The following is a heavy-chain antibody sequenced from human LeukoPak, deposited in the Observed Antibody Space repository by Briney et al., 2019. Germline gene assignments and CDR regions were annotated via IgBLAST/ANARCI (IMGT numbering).Heavy chain of an antibody. CDR1: GYTFTGYY. D-gene: IGHD1-26*01. J-gene: IGHJ4*02. V-gene: IGHV1-2*06. Sequence: GASVKVSCKASGYTFTGYYMHWVRQAPGQGLEWMGRINPNSGGTNYAQKFQGRVTMTRDTSISTAYMELSRLRSDDTAVYHCARDIARWSGSYSVSDYWGQGTLVTVSS. CDR2: INPNSGGT. CDR3: ARDIARWSGSYSVSDY.